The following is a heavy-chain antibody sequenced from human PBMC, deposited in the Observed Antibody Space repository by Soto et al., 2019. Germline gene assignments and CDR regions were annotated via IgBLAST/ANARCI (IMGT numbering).Heavy chain of an antibody. Sequence: PGGSLRLSCAASGFTFSSYWMHWVRQAPGKGLVWVSRINSDGSSTSYADSVKGRFTISRDNAKNTLYLQMNSLRAEDTAVYYCARERQYYDILTGYYPLYGMDVWGQGTTVTVSS. D-gene: IGHD3-9*01. V-gene: IGHV3-74*01. CDR3: ARERQYYDILTGYYPLYGMDV. J-gene: IGHJ6*02. CDR1: GFTFSSYW. CDR2: INSDGSST.